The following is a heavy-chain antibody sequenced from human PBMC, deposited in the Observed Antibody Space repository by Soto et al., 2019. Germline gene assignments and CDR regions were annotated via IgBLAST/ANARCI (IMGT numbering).Heavy chain of an antibody. J-gene: IGHJ6*02. V-gene: IGHV3-48*03. CDR2: ISSSGSSI. CDR1: GFTFSSCE. CDR3: ASISRPGYYGMDV. D-gene: IGHD1-20*01. Sequence: GGSLRLSCAAAGFTFSSCEMNWVRQAPGKGLEWVSYISSSGSSIYYADSVKGRLTISRDNAKNSLYLQMNSLRAEDTAVYYCASISRPGYYGMDVWGQGTTVTVSS.